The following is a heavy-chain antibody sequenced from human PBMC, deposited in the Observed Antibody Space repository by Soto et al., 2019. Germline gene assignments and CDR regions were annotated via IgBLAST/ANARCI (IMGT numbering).Heavy chain of an antibody. D-gene: IGHD6-13*01. Sequence: GGSLRLSCAASGFTFRSYSMNWVRQAPGKGLEWVSSISSSSSYIYYADSVTGRFTISRDNAKNSLYLQMNSLRAEDTAVYYCARDLPSYSSSPPYWGQGTLVTVSS. CDR3: ARDLPSYSSSPPY. CDR2: ISSSSSYI. J-gene: IGHJ4*02. CDR1: GFTFRSYS. V-gene: IGHV3-21*01.